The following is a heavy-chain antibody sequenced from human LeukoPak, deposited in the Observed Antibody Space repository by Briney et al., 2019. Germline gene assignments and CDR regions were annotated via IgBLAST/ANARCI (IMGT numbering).Heavy chain of an antibody. CDR1: GDSIRSGGYY. V-gene: IGHV4-31*03. J-gene: IGHJ4*02. Sequence: SQTLSLTCTVSGDSIRSGGYYWNWIRQAPGKGLEWLGYIYSGGNTYYNPSLKSRGGISLDKSKSQFPLRLSSVTAADTAMYFCSRGAVAGLFDYWGQGILVTVSS. CDR2: IYSGGNT. CDR3: SRGAVAGLFDY. D-gene: IGHD6-19*01.